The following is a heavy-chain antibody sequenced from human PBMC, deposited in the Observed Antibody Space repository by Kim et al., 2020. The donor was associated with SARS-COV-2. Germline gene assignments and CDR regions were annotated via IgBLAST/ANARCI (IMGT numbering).Heavy chain of an antibody. V-gene: IGHV3-48*02. J-gene: IGHJ4*02. Sequence: DSRKGRFTISRENAKNSLYLQMNSLRDEDTAVYYCARSRITMIVVVSYFDYWGQGTLVTVSS. D-gene: IGHD3-22*01. CDR3: ARSRITMIVVVSYFDY.